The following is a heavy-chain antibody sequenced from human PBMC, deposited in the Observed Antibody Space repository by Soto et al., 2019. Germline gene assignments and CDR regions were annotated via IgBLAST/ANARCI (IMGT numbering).Heavy chain of an antibody. CDR1: GYTFSIYY. CDR2: INPSGGST. Sequence: QVQLVQSGAEVKKPGASVKVSCKAPGYTFSIYYMHWVRQAPGQGLEWMGIINPSGGSTSYAQKFQGRLTMTRDTSTSTLYIELSSLRSEDTAVYYCAREAGNLSFDYWGQGTLVTVSS. V-gene: IGHV1-46*01. D-gene: IGHD6-19*01. CDR3: AREAGNLSFDY. J-gene: IGHJ4*02.